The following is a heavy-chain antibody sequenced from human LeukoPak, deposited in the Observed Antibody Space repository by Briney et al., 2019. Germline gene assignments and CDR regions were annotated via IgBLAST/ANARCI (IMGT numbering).Heavy chain of an antibody. CDR2: IYTDGTTK. J-gene: IGHJ3*02. CDR1: GFAFSRYW. D-gene: IGHD2-21*02. CDR3: ASLVVTDDWAFDI. V-gene: IGHV3-74*01. Sequence: PGGSLRLSCAASGFAFSRYWKHRIRQAPGKGLVWVSAIYTDGTTKRYADSVKGRFTISRDNAKNTLYLQMNSLSVEDTAVYYCASLVVTDDWAFDIWGQGTMVTVSS.